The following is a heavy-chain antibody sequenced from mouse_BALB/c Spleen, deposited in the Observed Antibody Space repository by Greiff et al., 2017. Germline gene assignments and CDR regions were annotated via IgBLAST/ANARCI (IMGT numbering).Heavy chain of an antibody. Sequence: QVQLQQSGAELMKPGASVKISCKATGYTFSSYWIEWVKQRPGHGLEWIGEILPGSGSTNYNEKFKGKATFTADTSSNTAYMQLSSLTSEDSAVYYCARKSNYRPSYYAMDYWGQGTSVTVSS. CDR2: ILPGSGST. V-gene: IGHV1-9*01. CDR1: GYTFSSYW. CDR3: ARKSNYRPSYYAMDY. D-gene: IGHD2-12*01. J-gene: IGHJ4*01.